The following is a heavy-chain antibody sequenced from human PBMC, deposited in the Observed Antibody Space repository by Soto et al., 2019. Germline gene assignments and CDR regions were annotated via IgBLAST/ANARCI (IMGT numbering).Heavy chain of an antibody. J-gene: IGHJ6*02. V-gene: IGHV3-11*01. D-gene: IGHD6-19*01. CDR2: ISTTGRTI. CDR1: GFTFSDYY. Sequence: GGSLRLSCVASGFTFSDYYMTWIRQAPGKGLEWVSYISTTGRTISYVDSVKGRFTISRDNAKNSLYLQMNSLRVEDTAVYYCARDDIAVAGISTYYYYGMDVWGQGTKVTVSS. CDR3: ARDDIAVAGISTYYYYGMDV.